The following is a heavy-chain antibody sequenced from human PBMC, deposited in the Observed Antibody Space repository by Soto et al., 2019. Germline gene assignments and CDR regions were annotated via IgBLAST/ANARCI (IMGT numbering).Heavy chain of an antibody. D-gene: IGHD2-8*01. Sequence: NPSETLSLTCTVSGGSISSGDYYWSWIRQPPGKGLEWIGYIYYSGSTYYNPSLKSRVTISVDTSKNQFSLKLSSVTAADTAVYYCARGAVGYCTNGVCYTSDYYYGMDVWGQGTTVTVSS. CDR2: IYYSGST. CDR1: GGSISSGDYY. J-gene: IGHJ6*02. CDR3: ARGAVGYCTNGVCYTSDYYYGMDV. V-gene: IGHV4-30-4*01.